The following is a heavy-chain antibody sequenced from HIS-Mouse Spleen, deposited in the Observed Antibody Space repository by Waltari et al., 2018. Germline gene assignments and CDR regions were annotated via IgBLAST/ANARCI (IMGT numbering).Heavy chain of an antibody. D-gene: IGHD6-19*01. CDR3: ARDGHGWDY. J-gene: IGHJ4*02. Sequence: QVQLVQSGAEVKKPGASVKVSCKASGYTFTSYYMHWVRQAPGQGLEWMGIINPSGGSTGDAQKCQGRVTMTRDTSTSTVYMEMSSLRAEDTAVYYCARDGHGWDYWGQGTLVTVSS. V-gene: IGHV1-46*01. CDR2: INPSGGST. CDR1: GYTFTSYY.